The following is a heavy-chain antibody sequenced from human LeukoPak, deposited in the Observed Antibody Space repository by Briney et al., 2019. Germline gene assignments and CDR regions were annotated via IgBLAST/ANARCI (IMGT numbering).Heavy chain of an antibody. CDR3: AKVPSTYCGGDCHNDY. Sequence: GGSLRLSCAASGFTFSSYAMSWVRQAPGKGLEWVSAISGSGGSTYYADSVKGRFTISRDNSKNMLYLQMNSLRAEDTAVYYCAKVPSTYCGGDCHNDYWGQGTLVTVSS. J-gene: IGHJ4*02. CDR2: ISGSGGST. V-gene: IGHV3-23*01. CDR1: GFTFSSYA. D-gene: IGHD2-21*02.